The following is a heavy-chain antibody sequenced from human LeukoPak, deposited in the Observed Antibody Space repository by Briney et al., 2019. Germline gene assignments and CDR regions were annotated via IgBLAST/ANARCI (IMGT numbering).Heavy chain of an antibody. Sequence: HPGGSLRLSCAASGFAFRDYAMSWVRQAPGKGLEWVSVISGGGATTHYTDSVKGRFTISRDNYKNTVSLQMNSLRAGDTAAYYCATDYYDRSGDYTFDHWGQGTQVTVSS. CDR1: GFAFRDYA. D-gene: IGHD3-22*01. J-gene: IGHJ4*02. V-gene: IGHV3-23*01. CDR3: ATDYYDRSGDYTFDH. CDR2: ISGGGATT.